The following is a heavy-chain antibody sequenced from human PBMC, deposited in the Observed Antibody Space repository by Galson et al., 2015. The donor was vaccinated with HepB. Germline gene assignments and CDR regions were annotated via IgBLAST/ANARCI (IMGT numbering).Heavy chain of an antibody. CDR2: ISYDGSNK. CDR3: AKGVITMVRGVEAEGLFDI. CDR1: GFTFSSYG. Sequence: SLRLSCAASGFTFSSYGMHWVRQAPGKGLEWVAVISYDGSNKYYADSVKGRFTISRDNSKNTLYLQMNSLRAEDTAVYYCAKGVITMVRGVEAEGLFDIWGQGTMVIVSS. V-gene: IGHV3-30*18. D-gene: IGHD3-10*01. J-gene: IGHJ3*02.